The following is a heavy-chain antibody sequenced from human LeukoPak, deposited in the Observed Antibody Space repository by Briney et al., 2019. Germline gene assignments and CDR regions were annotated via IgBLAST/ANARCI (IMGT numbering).Heavy chain of an antibody. CDR2: IIPILGIA. CDR3: ASPSKYGGYAPASAKYGMDV. D-gene: IGHD5-12*01. CDR1: GGTFSSYA. J-gene: IGHJ6*02. Sequence: GASVKVSCKASGGTFSSYAISWVRQAPGQGLEWMGRIIPILGIANYAQKFQGRVTITADKSTSTAYMELSSLRSEDTAVYYCASPSKYGGYAPASAKYGMDVWGQGTTVTVSS. V-gene: IGHV1-69*04.